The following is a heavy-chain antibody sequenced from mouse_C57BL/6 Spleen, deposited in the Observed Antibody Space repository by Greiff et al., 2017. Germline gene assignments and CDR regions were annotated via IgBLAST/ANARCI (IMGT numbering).Heavy chain of an antibody. Sequence: VQLQQPGAELVKPGASVKLSCKASGYTFTSYWMHWVKPRPGQGLEWIGMIHPNSGSTNYNEKFKSKATLTVDKSSSTAYMQLSSLTSEDSAVYYCLANSDWYFDVWGTGTTVTVSS. CDR1: GYTFTSYW. CDR2: IHPNSGST. CDR3: LANSDWYFDV. J-gene: IGHJ1*03. V-gene: IGHV1-64*01. D-gene: IGHD1-1*01.